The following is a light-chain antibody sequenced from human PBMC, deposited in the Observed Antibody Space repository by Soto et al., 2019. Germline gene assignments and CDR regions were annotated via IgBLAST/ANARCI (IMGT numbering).Light chain of an antibody. J-gene: IGLJ2*01. CDR1: SSDIGGYNY. CDR3: SSNTSSSTPL. CDR2: DVS. Sequence: QSALTQPASVSGSPGQSITISCTGTSSDIGGYNYVSWYQQHPGKAPKLMIYDVSNRPSGVSNRFSGSKSGNTASLTISGLQAEDEADYSCSSNTSSSTPLFGGGTKLTVL. V-gene: IGLV2-14*01.